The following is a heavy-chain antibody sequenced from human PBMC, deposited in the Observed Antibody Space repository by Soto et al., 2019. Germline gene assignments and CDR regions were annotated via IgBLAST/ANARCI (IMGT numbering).Heavy chain of an antibody. D-gene: IGHD6-13*01. CDR1: GGSISTSSYY. V-gene: IGHV4-39*01. CDR2: VYYSGNN. CDR3: ARHPRDGSTACDESFAF. Sequence: QLQLQESGPGLVKPSETLSLTCTVSGGSISTSSYYWDWIRQSPGQGLEWIGNVYYSGNNHYNPSFASRVPMSIDASQHQCSLGLSSVTAADTAVYYCARHPRDGSTACDESFAFWGQGTMVTVSS. J-gene: IGHJ3*01.